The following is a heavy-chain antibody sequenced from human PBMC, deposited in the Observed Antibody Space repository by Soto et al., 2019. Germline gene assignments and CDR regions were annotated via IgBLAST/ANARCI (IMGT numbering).Heavy chain of an antibody. D-gene: IGHD3-9*01. J-gene: IGHJ6*02. CDR2: ISPNSEKT. CDR1: GYTFSNFG. V-gene: IGHV1-18*01. Sequence: ASVKVSCKASGYTFSNFGISWVRQAPGEGLEWMGWISPNSEKTKIAQRFQGRVTMTTDISTGTSYLELRGLTSDDTAVYYCTKDAKFDDIYNGYFVKDLWGQ. CDR3: TKDAKFDDIYNGYFVKDL.